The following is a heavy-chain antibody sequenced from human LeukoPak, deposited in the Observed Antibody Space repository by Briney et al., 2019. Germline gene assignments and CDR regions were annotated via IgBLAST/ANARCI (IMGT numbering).Heavy chain of an antibody. CDR1: GFTFSSYA. D-gene: IGHD5-12*01. CDR3: AKMSLDIVATIIPYIFDY. V-gene: IGHV3-23*01. J-gene: IGHJ4*02. Sequence: GGSLRLSCAAPGFTFSSYAMSWVRQAPGKGLEWVSAISGSGGSTYYADSVKGRFTISRDNSKNTLYLQMNSLRAEDTAVYYCAKMSLDIVATIIPYIFDYWGQGTLVTVSS. CDR2: ISGSGGST.